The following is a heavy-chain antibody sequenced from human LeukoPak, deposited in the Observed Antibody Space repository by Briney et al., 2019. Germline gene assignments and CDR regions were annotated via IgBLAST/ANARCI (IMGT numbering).Heavy chain of an antibody. CDR3: ARGVVAARGSFDY. V-gene: IGHV4-59*12. J-gene: IGHJ4*02. Sequence: ASETLSLTCTVSGGSISSYYWSWIRQPPGKGLEWIGYIYYSGSTNYNPSLKSRVTMSVDMSKNQFSLKLRSVTAADTAVYYCARGVVAARGSFDYWGQGTLVTVSS. CDR1: GGSISSYY. D-gene: IGHD2-2*01. CDR2: IYYSGST.